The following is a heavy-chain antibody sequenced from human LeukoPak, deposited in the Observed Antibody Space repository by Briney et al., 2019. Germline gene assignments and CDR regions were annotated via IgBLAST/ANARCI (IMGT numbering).Heavy chain of an antibody. J-gene: IGHJ4*02. Sequence: QLQLQDSGPGLVKPSETLSLTGAVYGGSFSGYYWSLIRQPPGKGLELIGEINHSGITNYNPSLKSRVTISVDTSKNQFSLKLSSVTAADTAVYYCARGGPGRFIAKYYFDYWGQGTLVTVSS. D-gene: IGHD6-13*01. CDR1: GGSFSGYY. CDR3: ARGGPGRFIAKYYFDY. V-gene: IGHV4-34*01. CDR2: INHSGIT.